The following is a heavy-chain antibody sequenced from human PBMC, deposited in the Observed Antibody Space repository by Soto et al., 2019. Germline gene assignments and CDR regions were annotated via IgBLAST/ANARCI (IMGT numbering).Heavy chain of an antibody. J-gene: IGHJ4*02. CDR1: DFSFSSYA. D-gene: IGHD3-9*01. CDR3: ERTFEKITYYFDY. Sequence: PGGSLRLSCAASDFSFSSYAMHWIRQAPGKGLEWLAVISFDGNIIQYADSVKGRFIISRDNSKNTLYLQMNSLRGDDKAVYYCERTFEKITYYFDYWGQGTLVTVSS. V-gene: IGHV3-30-3*01. CDR2: ISFDGNII.